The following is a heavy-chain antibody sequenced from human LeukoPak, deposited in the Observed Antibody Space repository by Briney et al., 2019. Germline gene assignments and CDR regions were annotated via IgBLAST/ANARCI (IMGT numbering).Heavy chain of an antibody. D-gene: IGHD6-13*01. CDR1: GGSISSSSYY. Sequence: PSETLSLTCTVSGGSISSSSYYWGWIRQPPGKGLEWIGSIYYSGSTYYNPSLKSRVTISVDTSKNQFSLKLSSVTAADTAVYYCARHVYSSSWPYNWFDPWGQGTLVTVSS. V-gene: IGHV4-39*01. CDR2: IYYSGST. J-gene: IGHJ5*02. CDR3: ARHVYSSSWPYNWFDP.